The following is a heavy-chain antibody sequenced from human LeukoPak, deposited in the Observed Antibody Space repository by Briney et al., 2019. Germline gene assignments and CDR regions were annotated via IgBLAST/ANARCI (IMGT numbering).Heavy chain of an antibody. Sequence: GRSLRLSCAASGSTFSSYGMHWVRQAPGKGLEWVAVISYDGSNKYYADSVEGRFTISRDNAKNSLYLQMNSLRAEDTAVYYCARGVVGATVFRDAFDIWGQGTMVTVSS. CDR1: GSTFSSYG. V-gene: IGHV3-30*03. CDR3: ARGVVGATVFRDAFDI. J-gene: IGHJ3*02. CDR2: ISYDGSNK. D-gene: IGHD1-26*01.